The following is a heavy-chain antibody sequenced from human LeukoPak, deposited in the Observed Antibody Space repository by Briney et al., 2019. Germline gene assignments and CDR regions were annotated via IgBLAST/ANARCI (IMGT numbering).Heavy chain of an antibody. V-gene: IGHV4-59*01. CDR2: IYYSGST. Sequence: PSETLSLTCTVSGGSISSYYWSWIRQPPGNGLEWIGYIYYSGSTNYNPSLKSRVTISLDTSKNQFSLKLSSVTAADTAVYYCARGVVAAAGRTFDFWGQGTLVTVSS. CDR1: GGSISSYY. D-gene: IGHD6-13*01. CDR3: ARGVVAAAGRTFDF. J-gene: IGHJ4*02.